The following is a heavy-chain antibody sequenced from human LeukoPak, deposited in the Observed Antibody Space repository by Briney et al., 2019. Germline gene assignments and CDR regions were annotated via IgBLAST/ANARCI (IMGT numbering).Heavy chain of an antibody. CDR3: ARVDSSGYYYYFDY. V-gene: IGHV3-53*01. D-gene: IGHD3-22*01. CDR2: IYSGGST. Sequence: GGSLRLSCAASGFTVSSNYMSWVRQAPGKGLEWVSVIYSGGSTYYADSEKGRFTISRDNSKNTLYLQMNSLRAEDTAVYYCARVDSSGYYYYFDYWGQGTLVTVSS. CDR1: GFTVSSNY. J-gene: IGHJ4*02.